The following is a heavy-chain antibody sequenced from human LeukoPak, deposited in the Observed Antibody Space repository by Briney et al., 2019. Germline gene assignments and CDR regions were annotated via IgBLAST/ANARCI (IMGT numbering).Heavy chain of an antibody. V-gene: IGHV5-51*01. CDR2: IYPGDSDT. CDR1: GHSFTSYW. J-gene: IGHJ4*02. CDR3: PRHYRRLAAAGRYFDY. D-gene: IGHD6-13*01. Sequence: GESLKISCKGSGHSFTSYWIGWVRQMPGKGLEWMGIIYPGDSDTRYSPSFQGQVTISADKSISTAYLQWSSLKASDTAMYYCPRHYRRLAAAGRYFDYWGQGTLVTVSS.